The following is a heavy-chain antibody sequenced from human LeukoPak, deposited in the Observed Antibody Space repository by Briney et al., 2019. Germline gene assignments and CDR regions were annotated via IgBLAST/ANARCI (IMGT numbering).Heavy chain of an antibody. J-gene: IGHJ4*02. Sequence: PSETLSLTCTVSGGSISSGSYYWSWIRQPPEKGLEWIGDIYCSGSATFNPSLRSRVAMSVDTSKNQFSLKLSSVTTADTAVYYCARATGWGLTARTTWYFDYWGQGTLVTVSS. D-gene: IGHD2/OR15-2a*01. V-gene: IGHV4-61*01. CDR2: IYCSGSA. CDR3: ARATGWGLTARTTWYFDY. CDR1: GGSISSGSYY.